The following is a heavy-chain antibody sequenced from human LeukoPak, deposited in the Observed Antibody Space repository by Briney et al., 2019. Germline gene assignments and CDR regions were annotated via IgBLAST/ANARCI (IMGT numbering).Heavy chain of an antibody. CDR2: ISYGGSNK. V-gene: IGHV3-30*18. CDR1: GFTFSSYG. Sequence: GGSLRLSCAASGFTFSSYGMHWVRQAPGKGLEWVAVISYGGSNKYYADSVKGRFTISRDNSKNTLYLQMNSLRAEDTAVYYCAKTGYCSSTSCFSHYGMDVWGQGTTVTVSS. CDR3: AKTGYCSSTSCFSHYGMDV. D-gene: IGHD2-2*01. J-gene: IGHJ6*02.